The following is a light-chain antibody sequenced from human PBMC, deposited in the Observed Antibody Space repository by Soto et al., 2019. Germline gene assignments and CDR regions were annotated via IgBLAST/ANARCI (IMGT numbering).Light chain of an antibody. V-gene: IGKV1-5*01. J-gene: IGKJ1*01. Sequence: DIQMTQSPSTLSASVGDRVTITCRASQSISPFLAWYQQKPGKVPKLLIYDASNLGSGVPSRFSGSGSGTDFTLTISGLQPDDFTTYYCQQYTSYSRAFGQGTKVDIK. CDR1: QSISPF. CDR3: QQYTSYSRA. CDR2: DAS.